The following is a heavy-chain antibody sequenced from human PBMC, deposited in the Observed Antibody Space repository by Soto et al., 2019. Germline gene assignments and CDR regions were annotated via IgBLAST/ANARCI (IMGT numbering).Heavy chain of an antibody. D-gene: IGHD5-12*01. V-gene: IGHV1-8*01. J-gene: IGHJ4*02. CDR1: GYTFTSYD. CDR3: ARALSGYDELDY. Sequence: ASVKVSCKASGYTFTSYDINWVRQATGQGLEWMGWMNPNSGNTGCAQKFQGRVTMTRNTSISTAYMELSSLRSEDTAVYYCARALSGYDELDYWGQGTLVTVSS. CDR2: MNPNSGNT.